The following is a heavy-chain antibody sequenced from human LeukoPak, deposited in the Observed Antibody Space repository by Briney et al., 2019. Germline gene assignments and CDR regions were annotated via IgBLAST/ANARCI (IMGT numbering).Heavy chain of an antibody. V-gene: IGHV1-2*02. CDR3: ARDRYGDYEGGYYYYGMDV. Sequence: ASVKVSCKASGYTFTGYYMHWVRQAPGQGLEWMGWINPNSGGANYAQKLQGRVTMTTDTSTSTAYMELRSLRSDDTAVYYCARDRYGDYEGGYYYYGMDVWGQGTTVTVSS. CDR2: INPNSGGA. J-gene: IGHJ6*02. D-gene: IGHD4-17*01. CDR1: GYTFTGYY.